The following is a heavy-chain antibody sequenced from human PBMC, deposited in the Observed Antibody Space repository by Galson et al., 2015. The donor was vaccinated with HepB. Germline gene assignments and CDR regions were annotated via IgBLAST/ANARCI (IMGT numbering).Heavy chain of an antibody. CDR1: GFTFSNYG. V-gene: IGHV3-30*18. Sequence: SLRLSCAASGFTFSNYGMHWVRLAPGKGLEWVAVISNDGNHKYYADSEKGRFTISRDNSRNTLYLQMNSLRAEDTAVYYCAKEVGPFDGFDIWGQGTMVTVSS. J-gene: IGHJ3*02. CDR3: AKEVGPFDGFDI. CDR2: ISNDGNHK.